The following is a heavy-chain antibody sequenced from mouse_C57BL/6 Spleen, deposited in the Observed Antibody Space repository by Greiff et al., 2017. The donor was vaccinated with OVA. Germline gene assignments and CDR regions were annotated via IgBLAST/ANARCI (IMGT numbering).Heavy chain of an antibody. D-gene: IGHD2-2*01. Sequence: EVQRVESGGGLVKPGGSLKLSCAASGFTFSSYTMSWVRQTPEKRLEWVATISGGGGNTYYPDSVKGRFTISRDNAKNTLYLQMSSLRSEDTALYYCARHTLYYGYDWFAYWGQGTLVTVSA. CDR3: ARHTLYYGYDWFAY. J-gene: IGHJ3*01. CDR2: ISGGGGNT. CDR1: GFTFSSYT. V-gene: IGHV5-9*01.